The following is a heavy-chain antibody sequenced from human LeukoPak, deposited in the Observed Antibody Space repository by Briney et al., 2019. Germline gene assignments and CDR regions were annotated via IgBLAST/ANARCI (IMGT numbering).Heavy chain of an antibody. V-gene: IGHV3-43*01. D-gene: IGHD5-12*01. CDR1: GFNFDDYT. J-gene: IGHJ6*03. Sequence: PGGSLRLSCAASGFNFDDYTMHWVRQAPGKGLEWVSLITWNGDSTYYADSVEGRFTISRDNSKNSLYLQMNSLRTEDTALYFCAKDKWLRGYYYCYMDVWGKGTPVTVSS. CDR3: AKDKWLRGYYYCYMDV. CDR2: ITWNGDST.